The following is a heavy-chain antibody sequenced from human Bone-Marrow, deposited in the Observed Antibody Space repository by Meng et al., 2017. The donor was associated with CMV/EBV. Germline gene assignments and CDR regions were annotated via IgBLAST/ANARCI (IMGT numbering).Heavy chain of an antibody. CDR1: GFTFADYA. D-gene: IGHD6-13*01. CDR3: ARDLGYSSNWFYGMDV. CDR2: ISWDSGTI. Sequence: SLKISCAASGFTFADYALHWVRQAPGKGLEWVSGISWDSGTIGYADSVKGRFTISRDNAKNSLYLEMNRLRAEETALYYCARDLGYSSNWFYGMDVWGQGTTVTVSS. J-gene: IGHJ6*02. V-gene: IGHV3-9*01.